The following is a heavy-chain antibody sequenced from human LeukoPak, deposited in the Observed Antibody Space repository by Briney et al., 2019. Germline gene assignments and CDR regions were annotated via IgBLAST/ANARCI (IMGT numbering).Heavy chain of an antibody. CDR2: INPNSGGT. V-gene: IGHV1-2*06. CDR1: GYTFTGYY. CDR3: ARAGVARVVADRDYYYYYYMDV. Sequence: ASVKVSCKASGYTFTGYYMHWVRQAPGQGLEWMGRINPNSGGTNYAQRLQGRVTMTRDTSISTAYMELSRLRSDDTAVYYCARAGVARVVADRDYYYYYYMDVWGKGTTVTVSS. D-gene: IGHD2-15*01. J-gene: IGHJ6*03.